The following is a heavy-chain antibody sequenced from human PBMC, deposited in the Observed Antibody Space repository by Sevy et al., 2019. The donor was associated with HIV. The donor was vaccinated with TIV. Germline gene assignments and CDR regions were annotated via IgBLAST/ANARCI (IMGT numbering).Heavy chain of an antibody. CDR2: IWHDGSNK. Sequence: GGSLRLSCAASGFTFNFHGMHWVRQAPGKGLYWVAFIWHDGSNKYMADSVKGRFTISRDNSKNTFFLQMNSLTVEDTAVYYCARETDNSARWLDPWGQGTLVTVSS. CDR3: ARETDNSARWLDP. J-gene: IGHJ5*02. V-gene: IGHV3-30*02. D-gene: IGHD4-4*01. CDR1: GFTFNFHG.